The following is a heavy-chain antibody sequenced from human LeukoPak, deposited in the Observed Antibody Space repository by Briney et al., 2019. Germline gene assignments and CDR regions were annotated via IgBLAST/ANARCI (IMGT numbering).Heavy chain of an antibody. CDR3: ASGYDRSGKHAFDI. D-gene: IGHD6-25*01. Sequence: PSETLSLTCTVSGGSVGTYYWSWIRQPPGKGLEWIGYVYYSGSTNYKSSLKSRVTISVDTSKNQYSLKLSSVTAADTAVYYCASGYDRSGKHAFDIWGQGTMVTVSS. J-gene: IGHJ3*02. CDR2: VYYSGST. V-gene: IGHV4-59*02. CDR1: GGSVGTYY.